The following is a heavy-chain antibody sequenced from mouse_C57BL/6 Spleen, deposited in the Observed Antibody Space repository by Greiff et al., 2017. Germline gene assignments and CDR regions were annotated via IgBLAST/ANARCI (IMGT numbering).Heavy chain of an antibody. D-gene: IGHD1-1*01. J-gene: IGHJ4*01. CDR1: GYTFTSYW. CDR2: IDPSDSYT. CDR3: ARRGPYSGSSYEAMDY. Sequence: VQLKQPGAELVRPGTSVKLSCKASGYTFTSYWMHWVKQRPGQGLEWIGVIDPSDSYTNYNQKFKGKATLTVDTSSSTAYMQRSSLTSEDSAVYYGARRGPYSGSSYEAMDYWGQGTSVTVSS. V-gene: IGHV1-59*01.